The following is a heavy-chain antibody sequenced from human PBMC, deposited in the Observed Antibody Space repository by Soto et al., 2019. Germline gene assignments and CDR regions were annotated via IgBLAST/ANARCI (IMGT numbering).Heavy chain of an antibody. CDR3: ARVYSSGYYYYYFDY. D-gene: IGHD3-22*01. Sequence: PSETLSLTCTVSGGSISSGGYYWSWIRQHPGKGLEWIGYIYYSGSTYYNPSLKSRVTISVDTSKNQFSLKLSSVTAADTAVYYCARVYSSGYYYYYFDYWGQGTLVTVS. V-gene: IGHV4-31*03. J-gene: IGHJ4*02. CDR1: GGSISSGGYY. CDR2: IYYSGST.